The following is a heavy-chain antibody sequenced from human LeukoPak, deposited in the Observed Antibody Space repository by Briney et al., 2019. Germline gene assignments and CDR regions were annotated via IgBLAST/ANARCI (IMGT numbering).Heavy chain of an antibody. CDR3: ARDSGRFDVFDI. D-gene: IGHD3-10*01. CDR2: ISGVGSNT. J-gene: IGHJ3*02. Sequence: PGGSLRLSCAASGFTFSNYAMTWVRQAPGKGLEWVSVISGVGSNTDYADSVKGRFTISRDNSKNTLSLQMNSLRAEDTAIYYCARDSGRFDVFDIWGQGTMVTVSS. V-gene: IGHV3-23*01. CDR1: GFTFSNYA.